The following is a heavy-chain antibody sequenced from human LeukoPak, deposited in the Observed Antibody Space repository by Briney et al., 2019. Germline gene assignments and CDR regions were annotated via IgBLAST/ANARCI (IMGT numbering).Heavy chain of an antibody. J-gene: IGHJ3*02. CDR2: IRANNGNT. CDR3: AREGDSSWLHDVFDI. D-gene: IGHD6-13*01. Sequence: ASVKVSCTASGYTITTYAITWVRQAPGQGLEWMGWIRANNGNTNYAQKLQGRVTITTDTSTSTAYMELRSLRSDDTAVYYCAREGDSSWLHDVFDIWGQGTMVTVSS. CDR1: GYTITTYA. V-gene: IGHV1-18*01.